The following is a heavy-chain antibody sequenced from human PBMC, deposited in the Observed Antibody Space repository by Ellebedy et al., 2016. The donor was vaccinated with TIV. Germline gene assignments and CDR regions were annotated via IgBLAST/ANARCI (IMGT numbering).Heavy chain of an antibody. V-gene: IGHV3-7*01. J-gene: IGHJ3*02. CDR1: RFPFRSYW. CDR2: INQVGSET. CDR3: ATDGSYGDYLSPTHAFES. Sequence: GGSLRLSCAAARFPFRSYWMSWLRQAPGKGLEWVANINQVGSETYYVDYVKGRFTISRDNAKNSLYLQMNSLRAEDTAVYYCATDGSYGDYLSPTHAFESWGQGTMVTVSS. D-gene: IGHD4-17*01.